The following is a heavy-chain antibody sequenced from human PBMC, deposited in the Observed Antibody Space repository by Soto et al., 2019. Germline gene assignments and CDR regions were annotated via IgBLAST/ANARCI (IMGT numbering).Heavy chain of an antibody. J-gene: IGHJ3*02. CDR1: GFTFRSYY. Sequence: GGSLSLSWASAGFTFRSYYMRLVRHATGKGLEWVSAIGTAGDTYYPGSVKGRFTISRENAKNSLYLQMNSLRAGDTAVYYCARAINGTTSGGGAWAFDIWGQGTMVTVSS. V-gene: IGHV3-13*01. CDR2: IGTAGDT. D-gene: IGHD1-7*01. CDR3: ARAINGTTSGGGAWAFDI.